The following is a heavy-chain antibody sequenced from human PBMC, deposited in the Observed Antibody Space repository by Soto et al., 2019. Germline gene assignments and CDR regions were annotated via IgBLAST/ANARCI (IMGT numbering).Heavy chain of an antibody. D-gene: IGHD6-19*01. V-gene: IGHV4-31*03. CDR3: ARVVPAVAAWFDH. CDR1: GGSISSGGYY. CDR2: IYYSGST. Sequence: PSETLSLTCTVSGGSISSGGYYWSWIRQHPGKGLEWIGYIYYSGSTYYNPSLKSRVTISVDTSKDQFSLKLSSVTAADTAVYYCARVVPAVAAWFDHWGQGTLVTVSS. J-gene: IGHJ5*02.